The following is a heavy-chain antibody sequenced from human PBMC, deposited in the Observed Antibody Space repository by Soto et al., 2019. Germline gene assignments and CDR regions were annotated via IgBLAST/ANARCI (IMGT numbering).Heavy chain of an antibody. CDR3: AKGGTGPFDY. CDR1: GFTFSSYA. Sequence: EVQLLESGGGLVQPGGSLRVSCVVSGFTFSSYAMSWVRQAPGRGLEWVSGISGSGDSTYYVDSVKGRFTISRDNSKNTLYLQMNSLIADDTAVYNCAKGGTGPFDYWGQGTLVTVSS. V-gene: IGHV3-23*01. CDR2: ISGSGDST. J-gene: IGHJ4*02. D-gene: IGHD2-15*01.